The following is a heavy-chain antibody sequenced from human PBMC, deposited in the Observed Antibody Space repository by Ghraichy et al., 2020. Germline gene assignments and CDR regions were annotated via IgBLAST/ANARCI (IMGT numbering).Heavy chain of an antibody. Sequence: SQTLSLTCAVYGGSFSGYYWSWIRQPPGKGLEWIGEINHSGSTNYNPSLKSRVTISVDTSKNQFSLKLSSVTAADTAVYYCARGVGGHYDFWSGYYYYYYYGMDVWGQGTTVTVSS. CDR2: INHSGST. D-gene: IGHD3-3*01. J-gene: IGHJ6*02. CDR3: ARGVGGHYDFWSGYYYYYYYGMDV. V-gene: IGHV4-34*01. CDR1: GGSFSGYY.